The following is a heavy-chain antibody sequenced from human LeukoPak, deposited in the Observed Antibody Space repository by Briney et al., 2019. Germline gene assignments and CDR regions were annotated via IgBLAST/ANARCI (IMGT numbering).Heavy chain of an antibody. CDR2: IGSSGRTI. J-gene: IGHJ4*02. CDR3: ARVRIRDSPEGIDDY. Sequence: QPGGSLRLSCAASGFTFSSYEMTWVRQAPGKGLEWVSYIGSSGRTIYYADSVKGRFTISRDNAKNSLYLQMNSLRAEDTAVYYCARVRIRDSPEGIDDYWGQGTLVTVSS. V-gene: IGHV3-48*03. D-gene: IGHD5-24*01. CDR1: GFTFSSYE.